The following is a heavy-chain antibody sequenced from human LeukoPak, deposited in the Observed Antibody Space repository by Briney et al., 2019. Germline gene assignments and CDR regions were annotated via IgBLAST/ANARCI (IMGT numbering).Heavy chain of an antibody. Sequence: PGGSLRLSCAASGFIFSSYWMSWVRQAPGKGLEWVANIKEDGSEKYYVDSVKGRFTISRDNAKNSLYLQMNSLRAEDTAVYYCARSQGEPLDYYYYMDVWGKGTTVTISS. J-gene: IGHJ6*03. CDR2: IKEDGSEK. V-gene: IGHV3-7*01. CDR1: GFIFSSYW. CDR3: ARSQGEPLDYYYYMDV. D-gene: IGHD2-21*01.